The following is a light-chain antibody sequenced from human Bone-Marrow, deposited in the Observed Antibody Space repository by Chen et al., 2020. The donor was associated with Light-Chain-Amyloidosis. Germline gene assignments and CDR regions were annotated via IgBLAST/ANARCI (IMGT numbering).Light chain of an antibody. V-gene: IGLV7-46*01. J-gene: IGLJ3*02. CDR2: DTN. CDR1: TGAVTSGHF. CDR3: LRSYKTIGV. Sequence: QAVVTQEPSLTVSPGGTVTLTCDSSTGAVTSGHFPYWFQQKPGQAPRTLIYDTNNKHSWPPARFSGSLLGGKAALTLAVAQPGEEAQYYGLRSYKTIGVLGGGTPLTVL.